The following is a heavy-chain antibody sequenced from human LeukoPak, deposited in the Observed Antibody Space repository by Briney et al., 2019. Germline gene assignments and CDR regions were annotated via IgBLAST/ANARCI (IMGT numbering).Heavy chain of an antibody. CDR2: INPNSGDT. CDR1: GYSFTGYY. D-gene: IGHD5-12*01. V-gene: IGHV1-2*02. J-gene: IGHJ5*02. Sequence: ASVKVSCKASGYSFTGYYMHWVRQAPGQGLEWMGWINPNSGDTKYAQKFQGRVTMTEDTSTDTAYMELSSLRSEDTAVYYCATERRGYSGYVQNWFDPWGQGTLVTVSS. CDR3: ATERRGYSGYVQNWFDP.